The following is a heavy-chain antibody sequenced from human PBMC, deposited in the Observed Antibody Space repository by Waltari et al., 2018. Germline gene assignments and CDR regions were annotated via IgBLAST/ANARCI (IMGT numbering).Heavy chain of an antibody. Sequence: QVQLVQSGAEVKKPGASVKVSCKASGYTFTSYGISWVRQAPGQGLEWMGRISPSFGTANYAQKFQGRVTSTADKSTSTAYMELSSLRSEDTAVYYCAMGVLGGSCSHWGQGTLVTVSS. V-gene: IGHV1-69*06. CDR2: ISPSFGTA. CDR1: GYTFTSYG. D-gene: IGHD2-15*01. CDR3: AMGVLGGSCSH. J-gene: IGHJ4*02.